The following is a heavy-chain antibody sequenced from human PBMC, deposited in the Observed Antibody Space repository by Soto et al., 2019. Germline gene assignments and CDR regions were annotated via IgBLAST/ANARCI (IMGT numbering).Heavy chain of an antibody. D-gene: IGHD6-13*01. J-gene: IGHJ6*02. CDR3: AVPRSSWRNYYYYYGMDV. V-gene: IGHV1-8*01. Sequence: ASVKVSCKASGYTFTSYDINWVRQATGQGLEWMGWMNPNSGNTGYAQKFQGRVTMTRNTSISTAYMELSSLRSEDTAVYYCAVPRSSWRNYYYYYGMDVWGQGTTVTVS. CDR2: MNPNSGNT. CDR1: GYTFTSYD.